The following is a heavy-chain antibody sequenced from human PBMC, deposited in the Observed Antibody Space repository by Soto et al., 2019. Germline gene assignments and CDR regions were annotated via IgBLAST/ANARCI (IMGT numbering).Heavy chain of an antibody. CDR1: GGSFQSGSYS. CDR3: ARDFAYFDS. J-gene: IGHJ4*02. CDR2: VYHNGRT. V-gene: IGHV4-61*01. D-gene: IGHD3-3*01. Sequence: SGTLSPTCTVSGGSFQSGSYSWRWIRQPPGKGLEWIGYVYHNGRTSYNPSLKSRVSISMDTSKNQFSLNLDSVTAADTAVYFCARDFAYFDSWGQGTLVTVSS.